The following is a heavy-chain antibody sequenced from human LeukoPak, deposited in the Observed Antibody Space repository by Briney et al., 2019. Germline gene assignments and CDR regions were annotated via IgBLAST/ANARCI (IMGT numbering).Heavy chain of an antibody. Sequence: ASVKVSCKASGGTFSSYAISWVRQAPGQGLEWMGWISAYNGNTNYAQKLQGRVTMTTDTSTSTAYTELSSLRSEDTAVYYCVTYYYDSSGYLVFDYWGQGTLVTVSS. CDR3: VTYYYDSSGYLVFDY. D-gene: IGHD3-22*01. J-gene: IGHJ4*02. CDR1: GGTFSSYA. CDR2: ISAYNGNT. V-gene: IGHV1-18*01.